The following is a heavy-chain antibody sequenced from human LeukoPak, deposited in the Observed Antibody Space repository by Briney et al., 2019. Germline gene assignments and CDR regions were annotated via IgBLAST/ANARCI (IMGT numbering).Heavy chain of an antibody. CDR3: ASYGRAGPAFDI. Sequence: SETLSLTCTVSGGSISSSSYYWGWIRQPPGKGLEWIGSIYYSGSTYYNPSLKSRVTISVDTSKNQFSLKLSSVTAADTAVYYCASYGRAGPAFDIWGQGTMVTVSS. J-gene: IGHJ3*02. V-gene: IGHV4-39*07. D-gene: IGHD3-10*01. CDR2: IYYSGST. CDR1: GGSISSSSYY.